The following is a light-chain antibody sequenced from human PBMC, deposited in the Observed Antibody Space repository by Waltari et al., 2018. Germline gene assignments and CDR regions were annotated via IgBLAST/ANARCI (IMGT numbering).Light chain of an antibody. CDR3: QHYVRLPVT. Sequence: EIVLTQSPGTLSLSPRERSTLSCWASQSVGRALAGYQQKRGQAPRLLIYGASTRASGIPDRFSGSGSGTDFSLTINRLEPEDFAVYYCQHYVRLPVTFGQGTKVEIK. CDR1: QSVGRA. V-gene: IGKV3-20*01. CDR2: GAS. J-gene: IGKJ1*01.